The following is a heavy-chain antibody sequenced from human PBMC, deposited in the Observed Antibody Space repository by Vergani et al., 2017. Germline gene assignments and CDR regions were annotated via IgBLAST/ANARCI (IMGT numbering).Heavy chain of an antibody. CDR1: GGSFSGYY. V-gene: IGHV4-34*01. D-gene: IGHD1-26*01. CDR2: INHSGST. Sequence: QVQLQQWGAGLLKPSETLSLTCAVYGGSFSGYYWSWIRQPPGKGLEWIGEINHSGSTNYNPSLKSRVTISVDTSKNQLSLKLSSVTAADTAVYYCASSWTGSYWYYYYGMDVWGQGTTVTVSS. J-gene: IGHJ6*02. CDR3: ASSWTGSYWYYYYGMDV.